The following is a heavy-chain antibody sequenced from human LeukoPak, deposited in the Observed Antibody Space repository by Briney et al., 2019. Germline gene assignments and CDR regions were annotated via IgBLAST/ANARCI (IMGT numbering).Heavy chain of an antibody. J-gene: IGHJ5*02. D-gene: IGHD2-15*01. CDR1: GGSISSGDYY. Sequence: SQTLSLTCTVSGGSISSGDYYWSWIRQPPGKGLEWIGYIYYSGSTYYNPSLKSRVTISVDTSKNQFSLKLSSVTAADTAVYYCARGRGGYCSGGSCWARRDNWFDPWGQGTLVTVSS. V-gene: IGHV4-30-4*01. CDR3: ARGRGGYCSGGSCWARRDNWFDP. CDR2: IYYSGST.